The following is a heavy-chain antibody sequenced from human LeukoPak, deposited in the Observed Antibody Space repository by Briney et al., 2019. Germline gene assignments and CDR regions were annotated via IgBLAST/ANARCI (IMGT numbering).Heavy chain of an antibody. CDR2: MNLDGSEK. J-gene: IGHJ4*01. V-gene: IGHV3-7*01. CDR1: GFTFSSYW. Sequence: GGSLRLSCAASGFTFSSYWMTWVRQAPGKGLEWVANMNLDGSEKYYVDSVKGRFIISRDNAKNSLFLQMNSLIAEDTAVYYCARDDGFSCHSYWGQGTLVTVSS. CDR3: ARDDGFSCHSY. D-gene: IGHD3/OR15-3a*01.